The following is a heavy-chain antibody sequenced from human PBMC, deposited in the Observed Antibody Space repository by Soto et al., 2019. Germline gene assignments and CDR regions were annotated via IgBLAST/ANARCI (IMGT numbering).Heavy chain of an antibody. J-gene: IGHJ6*02. D-gene: IGHD4-17*01. CDR3: TTMTTVTTFDYYGMDD. Sequence: GGSLRLSCAASGFTFSNAWMSWVRQAPGKGLEWVARIKSKTDGGTTDYAAPVKGRFTISRDDSKNTLYLQMNSLKTENTPVYYCTTMTTVTTFDYYGMDDWGQGTTVTVSS. CDR1: GFTFSNAW. V-gene: IGHV3-15*01. CDR2: IKSKTDGGTT.